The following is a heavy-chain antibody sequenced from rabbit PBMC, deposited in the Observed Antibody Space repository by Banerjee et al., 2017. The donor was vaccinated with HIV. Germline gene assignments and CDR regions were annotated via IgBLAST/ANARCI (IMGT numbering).Heavy chain of an antibody. V-gene: IGHV1S7*01. CDR1: GIDFSLYY. D-gene: IGHD2-1*01. CDR2: IDPIFGST. CDR3: ARGYDDYDARLDL. J-gene: IGHJ3*01. Sequence: QLKESGGGQVQPGGSLKLSCKASGIDFSLYYMSWVRQAPGKGLEWIGYIDPIFGSTYYATWVDGRFPISSHNAQNTLYLQLNSLTAADTATYFCARGYDDYDARLDLWGPGTLVTVS.